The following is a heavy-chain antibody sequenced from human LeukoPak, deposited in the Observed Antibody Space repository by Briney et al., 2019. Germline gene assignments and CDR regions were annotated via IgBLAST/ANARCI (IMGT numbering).Heavy chain of an antibody. CDR1: GFSFNSYG. Sequence: GRSLRLSCAASGFSFNSYGMHWVRQAPGKGLEWVAVISSDGSNKYYADSVKGRFTISRDNSKNTLFLQMNSLRVEDTAMYYCANGGSCSINWHSVGYWGQGTLVTVSS. CDR3: ANGGSCSINWHSVGY. J-gene: IGHJ4*02. D-gene: IGHD6-13*01. V-gene: IGHV3-30*18. CDR2: ISSDGSNK.